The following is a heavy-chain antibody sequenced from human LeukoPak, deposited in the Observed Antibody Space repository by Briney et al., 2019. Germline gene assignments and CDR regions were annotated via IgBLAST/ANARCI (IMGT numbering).Heavy chain of an antibody. CDR2: ISDSGGST. Sequence: GESLRLSCAASGFTFNNYAMGWVRQAPGEGLEWVSDISDSGGSTYNADPVRGRFTISRDNSKNTLYLQMNSLRAEDTAIYYCAKARVPTGNGYYSDWGQGTLVTVSS. V-gene: IGHV3-23*01. J-gene: IGHJ4*02. CDR3: AKARVPTGNGYYSD. CDR1: GFTFNNYA. D-gene: IGHD3-22*01.